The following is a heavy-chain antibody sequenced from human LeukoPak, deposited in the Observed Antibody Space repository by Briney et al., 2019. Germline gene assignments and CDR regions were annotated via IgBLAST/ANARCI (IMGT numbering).Heavy chain of an antibody. Sequence: PGGSLRLSCAASGFTFSSYAMNWVRQAPGKGLEWVAGISSGDRTFHAECVKGRFTISRDKSKDTLYLQMNSLRAENTAVYYCAKDATASPYFHWFDNWGQGTQVIVSS. CDR1: GFTFSSYA. CDR3: AKDATASPYFHWFDN. V-gene: IGHV3-23*01. CDR2: ISSGDRT. D-gene: IGHD3-9*01. J-gene: IGHJ4*02.